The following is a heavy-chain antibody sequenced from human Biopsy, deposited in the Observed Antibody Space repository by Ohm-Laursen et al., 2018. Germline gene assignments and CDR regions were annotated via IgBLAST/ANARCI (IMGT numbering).Heavy chain of an antibody. D-gene: IGHD2-2*02. CDR2: IDVLDYNT. CDR3: VRGWGGYNFDS. J-gene: IGHJ4*01. V-gene: IGHV3-23*01. Sequence: SLRLSCAASGFTFNTYGMHWVRQAPGKGLEWVSHIDVLDYNTYYVDSVRGRFTISRNNSKEMVYLQINSRRADDTAVYYSVRGWGGYNFDSWGPGTLVTVSS. CDR1: GFTFNTYG.